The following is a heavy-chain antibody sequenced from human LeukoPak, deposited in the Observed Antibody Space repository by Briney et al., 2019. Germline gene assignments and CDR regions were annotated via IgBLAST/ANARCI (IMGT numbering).Heavy chain of an antibody. CDR3: AKEKGAGGGYPVLDS. CDR2: ISRDGTIT. D-gene: IGHD3-16*02. J-gene: IGHJ5*01. CDR1: GFVFSAFR. V-gene: IGHV3-48*01. Sequence: GGSLRLSCAGAGFVFSAFRMIWLRQIPGKGLEWLAYISRDGTITHYGDSVRGRFTISRDDAKSSLFLRMDNLRVDDTATYYCAKEKGAGGGYPVLDSWGRGILVTVSS.